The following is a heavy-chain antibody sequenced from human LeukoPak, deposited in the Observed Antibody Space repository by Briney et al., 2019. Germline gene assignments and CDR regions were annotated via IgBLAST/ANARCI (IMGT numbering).Heavy chain of an antibody. V-gene: IGHV3-23*01. J-gene: IGHJ4*02. CDR2: ISGSGVSA. CDR1: GFTFSSYA. CDR3: ARTSYGDYDPYYFDY. Sequence: PGGSLRLSCAASGFTFSSYAMSWVRQAPGKGLEWVSAISGSGVSAYYADSVKGRFTISRDNSKNTLYLQMNSLRAEDTAVYYCARTSYGDYDPYYFDYWGQGTLVTVSS. D-gene: IGHD4-17*01.